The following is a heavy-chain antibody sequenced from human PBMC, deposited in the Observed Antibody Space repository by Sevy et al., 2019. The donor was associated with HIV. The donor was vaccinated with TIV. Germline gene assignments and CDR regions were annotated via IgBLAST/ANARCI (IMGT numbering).Heavy chain of an antibody. CDR3: ARDPYIYDSSGYYY. CDR1: GFTFSSYW. D-gene: IGHD3-22*01. CDR2: INSDGSSS. V-gene: IGHV3-74*01. J-gene: IGHJ4*02. Sequence: GGSLRLSCAASGFTFSSYWMHWVRQAPGKGLVWVSRINSDGSSSNYADSVKSRFTISRDNAKNTLYLQMNSLRAEDTAVYYCARDPYIYDSSGYYYWGQGTLVTVSS.